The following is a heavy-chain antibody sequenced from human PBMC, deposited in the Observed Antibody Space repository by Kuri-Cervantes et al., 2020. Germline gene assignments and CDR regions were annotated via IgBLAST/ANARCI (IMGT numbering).Heavy chain of an antibody. CDR1: GGSISSYY. V-gene: IGHV4-59*01. CDR2: IYYSGST. J-gene: IGHJ3*02. Sequence: ESLKISCTVSGGSISSYYWSWIRQPPGKGLEWIGYIYYSGSTNYNPSLKSRVTISVDTSKNQFSLKLSSVTAADTAVYYCARDARDDAFDIWGQGTMVTVSS. CDR3: ARDARDDAFDI.